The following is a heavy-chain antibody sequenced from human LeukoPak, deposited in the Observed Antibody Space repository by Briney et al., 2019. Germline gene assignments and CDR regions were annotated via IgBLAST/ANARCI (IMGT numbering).Heavy chain of an antibody. V-gene: IGHV3-23*01. Sequence: PGGSLRLSCAASGFTFSSYGMSWVRQAPGKGLEWVSAISGSGGSTYYADSVKGRFTISRDNAKNSLYLQMNSLRAEDTAVYYCARSILLSFTDYGDPNWFDPWGQGTLVTVSS. D-gene: IGHD4-17*01. CDR1: GFTFSSYG. CDR3: ARSILLSFTDYGDPNWFDP. CDR2: ISGSGGST. J-gene: IGHJ5*02.